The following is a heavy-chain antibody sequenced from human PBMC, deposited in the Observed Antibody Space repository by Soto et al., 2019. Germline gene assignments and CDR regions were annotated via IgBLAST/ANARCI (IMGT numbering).Heavy chain of an antibody. CDR1: GYSFTSYW. D-gene: IGHD3-22*01. CDR3: ARPNYYDSSGYYKVGAFDI. CDR2: IYPGDSDT. V-gene: IGHV5-51*01. Sequence: GESLKIYCKGSGYSFTSYWIGCVRQMPGKGLEWMGIIYPGDSDTRYSPSFQGQVTISADKSISTAYLQWSSLKASDTAMYYCARPNYYDSSGYYKVGAFDIWGQGTMVTVSS. J-gene: IGHJ3*02.